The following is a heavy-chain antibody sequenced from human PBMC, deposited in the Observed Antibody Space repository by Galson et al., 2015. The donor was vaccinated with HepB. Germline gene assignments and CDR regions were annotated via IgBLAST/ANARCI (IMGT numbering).Heavy chain of an antibody. V-gene: IGHV3-30*18. Sequence: SLRLSCAASGFTFSSYGMHWVRQAPGKGLEWVAVISYDGSNKYYADSVKGRFTISRDNSKNTLYLQMNSLRAEDTAVYYCAKTFYAMVYYYYYYMDVWGKGTTVTVSS. CDR1: GFTFSSYG. J-gene: IGHJ6*03. CDR2: ISYDGSNK. CDR3: AKTFYAMVYYYYYYMDV. D-gene: IGHD5-18*01.